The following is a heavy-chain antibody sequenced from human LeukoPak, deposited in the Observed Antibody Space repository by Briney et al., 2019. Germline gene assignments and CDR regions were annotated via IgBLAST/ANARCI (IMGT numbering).Heavy chain of an antibody. CDR3: AAFPNCTNGVCFDY. J-gene: IGHJ4*02. D-gene: IGHD2-8*01. V-gene: IGHV1-58*02. CDR2: IVVGSGNT. Sequence: SVKVSRKASGFTFTSSAMQWVRQARGQRLEWMGWIVVGSGNTNYAQKFQERVTITRDMSTSTAYMELSSLRSEDTAVYYCAAFPNCTNGVCFDYWGQGTLVTVSS. CDR1: GFTFTSSA.